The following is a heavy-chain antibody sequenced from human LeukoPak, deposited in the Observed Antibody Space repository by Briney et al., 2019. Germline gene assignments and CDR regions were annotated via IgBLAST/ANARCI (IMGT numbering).Heavy chain of an antibody. J-gene: IGHJ4*02. D-gene: IGHD3-22*01. CDR1: GFTVSSNY. V-gene: IGHV3-53*01. CDR2: IYSGGST. CDR3: ARELYDSSGYNGIDY. Sequence: GGSLRLSCAASGFTVSSNYMSWVRQAPGKGLEWVSVIYSGGSTYYADSVKGRFTISRGNSKNTLYLQMNSLRAEDTAVYYCARELYDSSGYNGIDYWGQGTLVTVSS.